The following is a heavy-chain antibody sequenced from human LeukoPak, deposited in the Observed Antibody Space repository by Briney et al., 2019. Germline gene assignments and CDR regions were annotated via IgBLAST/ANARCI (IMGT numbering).Heavy chain of an antibody. CDR1: GFTFSSYE. Sequence: GGSLRLPCAASGFTFSSYEMNWVRQAPGKGLEWVSYISSSGSTIYYADSVKGRFTIPRDNAKSSLYLQMNSLRAEDTAVYYCAELGITMIGGVWGKGTTVTISS. V-gene: IGHV3-48*03. CDR3: AELGITMIGGV. D-gene: IGHD3-10*02. J-gene: IGHJ6*04. CDR2: ISSSGSTI.